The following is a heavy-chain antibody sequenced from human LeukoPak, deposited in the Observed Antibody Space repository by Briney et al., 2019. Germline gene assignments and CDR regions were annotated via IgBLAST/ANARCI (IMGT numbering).Heavy chain of an antibody. CDR3: ARDSSSCYGDY. J-gene: IGHJ4*02. V-gene: IGHV3-23*01. D-gene: IGHD6-13*01. Sequence: GGSLRLSCVASGFSFNNYAMNWVRQAPGKGLEWVSLIIGSSGSTFYADSVKGRFTISRDKSKNTLYLQMNSLRAEDTAVYYCARDSSSCYGDYWGQGTLVTVSS. CDR1: GFSFNNYA. CDR2: IIGSSGST.